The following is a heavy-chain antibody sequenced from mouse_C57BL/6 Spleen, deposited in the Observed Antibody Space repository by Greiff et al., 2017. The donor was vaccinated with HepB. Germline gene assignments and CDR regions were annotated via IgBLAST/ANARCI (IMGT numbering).Heavy chain of an antibody. CDR3: ARDYGSSFDY. J-gene: IGHJ2*01. Sequence: VQGVESGPELVKPGASVKISCKASGYAFSSSWMNWVKQRPGKGLEWIGRIYPGDGDTNYNGKFKGKATLTADQSSSTAYMQLSSLTSEDSAVYFCARDYGSSFDYWGQGTTLTVSS. V-gene: IGHV1-82*01. D-gene: IGHD1-1*01. CDR2: IYPGDGDT. CDR1: GYAFSSSW.